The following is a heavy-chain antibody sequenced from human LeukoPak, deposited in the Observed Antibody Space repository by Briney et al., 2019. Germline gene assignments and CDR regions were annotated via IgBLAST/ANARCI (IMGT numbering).Heavy chain of an antibody. D-gene: IGHD6-13*01. CDR2: IYYSGST. V-gene: IGHV4-39*07. Sequence: PSETLSLTCTVSGGSISSSSYYWGWIRQPPGKGLEWIGSIYYSGSTYYNPSLKSRVTISVDTSKNQFSLKLSSVTAADTAVYHCARDLAIAAAGSHGYFDLWGRGTLVTVSS. CDR1: GGSISSSSYY. CDR3: ARDLAIAAAGSHGYFDL. J-gene: IGHJ2*01.